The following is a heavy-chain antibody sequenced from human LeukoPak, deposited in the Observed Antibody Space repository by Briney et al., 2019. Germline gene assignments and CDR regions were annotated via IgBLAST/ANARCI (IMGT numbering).Heavy chain of an antibody. CDR3: ARDREVVPAALDAFDI. J-gene: IGHJ3*02. V-gene: IGHV3-30-3*01. CDR2: ISYDGSNK. Sequence: PGRSLRLSCAASGFTFSSYAMHWVRQAPGKGLEWVAVISYDGSNKYYADSVKGRFTISRDNSKNTLYLQMNSLRAEDTAVYYCARDREVVPAALDAFDIWGQGTMVTVSS. D-gene: IGHD2-2*01. CDR1: GFTFSSYA.